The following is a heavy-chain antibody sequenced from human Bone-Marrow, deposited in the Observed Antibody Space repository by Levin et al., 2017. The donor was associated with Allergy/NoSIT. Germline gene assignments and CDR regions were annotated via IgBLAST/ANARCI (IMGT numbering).Heavy chain of an antibody. D-gene: IGHD3-10*01. CDR1: GFTVSIVW. CDR3: AAGAHY. Sequence: GGSLRLSCAASGFTVSIVWMNWVRQAPGKGLEWVGRIKSKTEGATTDYAAPVRGRFSISRDDSRSMLFLQMDSLKTEDTAVYYCAAGAHYRGQGTLVSVSS. CDR2: IKSKTEGATT. V-gene: IGHV3-15*01. J-gene: IGHJ4*02.